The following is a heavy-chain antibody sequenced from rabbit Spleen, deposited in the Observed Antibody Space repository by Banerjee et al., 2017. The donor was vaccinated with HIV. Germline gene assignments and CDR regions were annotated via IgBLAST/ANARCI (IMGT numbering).Heavy chain of an antibody. CDR2: IDPLFGIT. D-gene: IGHD8-1*01. J-gene: IGHJ6*01. CDR3: ARDGAGGSYFAL. CDR1: GFTLSSYY. V-gene: IGHV1S7*01. Sequence: QLKESGGGLVQPGGSLKLSCKASGFTLSSYYMNWVRRAPGKGLEWIGYIDPLFGITYYANWVNGRFSISRENAQNTVFLQMTSLTAADTATYFCARDGAGGSYFALWGPGTLVTVS.